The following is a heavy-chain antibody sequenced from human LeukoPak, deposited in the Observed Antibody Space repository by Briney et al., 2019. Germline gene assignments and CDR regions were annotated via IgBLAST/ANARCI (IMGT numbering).Heavy chain of an antibody. Sequence: GGSLRLSCAASGFTFSSYAMHWVRQAPGKGLEYVSAISSNGGSTYYANSVKSRFTISRDNSKNTLYLQMGSLRAEEMAVYYCARGGGDSSGYYQREYYFDYWGQGTLVTVSS. D-gene: IGHD3-22*01. CDR1: GFTFSSYA. V-gene: IGHV3-64*01. J-gene: IGHJ4*02. CDR2: ISSNGGST. CDR3: ARGGGDSSGYYQREYYFDY.